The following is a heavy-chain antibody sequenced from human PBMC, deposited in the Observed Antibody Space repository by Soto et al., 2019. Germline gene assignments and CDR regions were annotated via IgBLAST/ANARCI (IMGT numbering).Heavy chain of an antibody. D-gene: IGHD2-8*02. CDR2: VSNTGFS. V-gene: IGHV4-28*01. J-gene: IGHJ4*02. CDR3: VKKTGGYRPFDD. Sequence: HVQLRESGPGLVKPSDTLSLTCAVSGFSISGDNWWGWIRHALGKGLEWIGYVSNTGFSHYNPSLVSRATMSVDTSKNLFSLKLTSVTAVDTAVYYCVKKTGGYRPFDDWGQGTLVTVSP. CDR1: GFSISGDNW.